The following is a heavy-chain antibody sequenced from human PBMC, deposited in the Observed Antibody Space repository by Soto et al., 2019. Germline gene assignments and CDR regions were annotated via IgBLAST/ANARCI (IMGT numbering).Heavy chain of an antibody. V-gene: IGHV3-33*01. CDR3: ARDASYYSLRSGYYPSRNGMDV. J-gene: IGHJ6*02. D-gene: IGHD3-3*01. CDR2: IWYDGSKK. CDR1: GFTFSSFG. Sequence: QVQVVESGGGVVQPGRSLRLSCAASGFTFSSFGMHWVRQAPGKGLEWVSLIWYDGSKKSYGDSVKGRFTISRDNSRNTVYLQMNRLRADDTAVYYCARDASYYSLRSGYYPSRNGMDVWGQGTMVTVSS.